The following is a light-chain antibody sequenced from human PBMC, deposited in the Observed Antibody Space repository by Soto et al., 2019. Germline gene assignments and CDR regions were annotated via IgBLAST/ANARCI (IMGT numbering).Light chain of an antibody. V-gene: IGKV3-20*01. CDR1: QSVSSSY. CDR3: QQYGSSPSVT. Sequence: EIVLTQSPGTLSLSPGERATLSCRASQSVSSSYLAWYQQKPGQAPRLLIYGASSRATGIPDRFSGSGSGTDFTLTTSRLEVEDVAVLYCQQYGSSPSVTFGGGTKVEIQ. J-gene: IGKJ4*01. CDR2: GAS.